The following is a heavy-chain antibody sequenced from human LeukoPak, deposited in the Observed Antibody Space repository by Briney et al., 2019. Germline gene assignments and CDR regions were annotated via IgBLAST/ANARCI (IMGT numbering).Heavy chain of an antibody. CDR1: GFTFSSYG. CDR3: SKDRGSSTDYFDY. J-gene: IGHJ4*02. CDR2: ISYDGSNK. D-gene: IGHD3-10*01. V-gene: IGHV3-30*18. Sequence: GGSLRLSCAASGFTFSSYGMHWVRQAPGKGLEWVAVISYDGSNKYYADSVKGRFTISRDNSKNTLYPQMNSLRAEDTAVYYCSKDRGSSTDYFDYWGQGTLVTVSS.